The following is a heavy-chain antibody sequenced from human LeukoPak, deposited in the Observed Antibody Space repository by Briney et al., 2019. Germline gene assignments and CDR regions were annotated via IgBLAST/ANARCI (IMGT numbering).Heavy chain of an antibody. J-gene: IGHJ4*02. CDR2: ISSSSTYI. V-gene: IGHV3-21*01. CDR1: GFTFSTYS. Sequence: PGGSLRLSCAASGFTFSTYSMNCVRQAPGKGLEWVSVISSSSTYIYYSDSVRGRFTISRNNAKNSLYLQMNSLRAEDTAVYYCARGDPHGAYFDYWGQGALLTVSS. D-gene: IGHD5-24*01. CDR3: ARGDPHGAYFDY.